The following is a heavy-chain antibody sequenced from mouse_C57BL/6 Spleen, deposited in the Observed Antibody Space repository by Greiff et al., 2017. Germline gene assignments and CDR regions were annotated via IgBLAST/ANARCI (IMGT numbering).Heavy chain of an antibody. V-gene: IGHV1-15*01. J-gene: IGHJ4*01. D-gene: IGHD2-2*01. CDR2: IDPETGGT. CDR1: GYTFTDYE. CDR3: TRVDYGSRAMDY. Sequence: VQLQESGAELVRPGASVTLSCKASGYTFTDYEMHWVKQTPVHGLEWIGAIDPETGGTAYNQKFKGKAILTADKSSSTAYMELRSLTSEDSAVYYCTRVDYGSRAMDYWGQGTSVTVSS.